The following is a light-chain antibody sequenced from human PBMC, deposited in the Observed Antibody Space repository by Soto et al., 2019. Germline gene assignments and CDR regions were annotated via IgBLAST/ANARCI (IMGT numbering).Light chain of an antibody. CDR2: DAS. Sequence: EIVLTQSPATLSLSPGERATLSCRASQSIINYLAWYQQKPGQTPRLLIHDASNRATGIPARFSGSGSGTDFTLTISNLEPEDFAVYYCQQRSNWPWTFGQGTKVEIK. V-gene: IGKV3-11*01. CDR3: QQRSNWPWT. J-gene: IGKJ1*01. CDR1: QSIINY.